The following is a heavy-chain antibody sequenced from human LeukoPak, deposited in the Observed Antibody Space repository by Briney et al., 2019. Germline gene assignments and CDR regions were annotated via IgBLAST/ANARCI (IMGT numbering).Heavy chain of an antibody. D-gene: IGHD1-7*01. CDR1: GYTFSAYY. CDR2: INPNNGDT. V-gene: IGHV1-2*02. CDR3: ARFLFGTKFYFDF. Sequence: ASVKVSCKASGYTFSAYYIHWVRQPPGHGLEWMGWINPNNGDTVYAQRFQGRVTMTRDTSISTAYMELTGLSFDDTAVYYCARFLFGTKFYFDFWGQGTLVTVSS. J-gene: IGHJ4*02.